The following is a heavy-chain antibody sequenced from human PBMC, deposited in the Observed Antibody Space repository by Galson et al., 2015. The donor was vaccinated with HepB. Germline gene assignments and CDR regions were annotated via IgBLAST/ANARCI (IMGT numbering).Heavy chain of an antibody. V-gene: IGHV3-74*01. J-gene: IGHJ4*02. Sequence: SLRLSCAASGFTISTYWMHWVRQAQGKGLVWVSRINSDASSTDYADSVRGRFTISRDNAKSTLYLQMNSLRAEDTAVYYCARDRNLYYYNSGGFLSWGRGTLVTVSS. CDR1: GFTISTYW. D-gene: IGHD3-22*01. CDR3: ARDRNLYYYNSGGFLS. CDR2: INSDASST.